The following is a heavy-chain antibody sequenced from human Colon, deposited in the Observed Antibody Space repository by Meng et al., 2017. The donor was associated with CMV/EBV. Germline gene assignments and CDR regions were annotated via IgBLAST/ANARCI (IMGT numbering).Heavy chain of an antibody. J-gene: IGHJ4*02. CDR2: ISRHGATI. V-gene: IGHV3-9*01. CDR1: GLSLDAYA. Sequence: SLEISCEASGLSLDAYAMHWVRQAPGKGLEWVSTISRHGATITYADSVKGRFSVSRDNAKSSLYLEMNSLRHDDTSFYYCATSRWEQQLDYWGQGTLVTVSS. CDR3: ATSRWEQQLDY. D-gene: IGHD6-13*01.